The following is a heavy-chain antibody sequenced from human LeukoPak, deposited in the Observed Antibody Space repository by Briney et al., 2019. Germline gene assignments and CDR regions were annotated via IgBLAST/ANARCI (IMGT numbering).Heavy chain of an antibody. CDR1: GYTFTGYY. CDR2: INPNSGGT. J-gene: IGHJ6*03. V-gene: IGHV1-2*02. CDR3: ARDKMGILTGYYPYYYYYMDV. D-gene: IGHD3-9*01. Sequence: ASVKVSCKASGYTFTGYYIHWVRQAPGQGLEWMGWINPNSGGTNYAQKFQGRVTMTRDTSISTAYMELSRLRSDDTAVYYCARDKMGILTGYYPYYYYYMDVWGKGTTVTVSS.